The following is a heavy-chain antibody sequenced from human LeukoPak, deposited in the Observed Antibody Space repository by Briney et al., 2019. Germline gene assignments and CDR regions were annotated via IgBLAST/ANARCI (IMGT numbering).Heavy chain of an antibody. D-gene: IGHD3-10*02. CDR1: GFTFSYYA. J-gene: IGHJ6*04. CDR2: ISTRSTYI. CDR3: AELGITMIGGV. V-gene: IGHV3-21*01. Sequence: SGGSLRLSCAASGFTFSYYAMNWVRQAPGKGLEWVSSISTRSTYIYYADSLKGRFTIFRDNAENSLYLQMNSLRAEDTAVYYCAELGITMIGGVWGKGTTVPISS.